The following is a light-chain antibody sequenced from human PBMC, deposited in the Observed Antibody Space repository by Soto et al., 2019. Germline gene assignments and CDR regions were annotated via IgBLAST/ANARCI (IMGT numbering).Light chain of an antibody. CDR1: QSVGSW. CDR2: KAS. Sequence: DIQMTQSPSTLSASVGDRVTITCRASQSVGSWLAWYQQKPGKAPKLLIYKASSLESGVPSRFSGSGSGTEFSLTVSSLPPDDCASYHCQQYGSSSPWTFGQGTKVEIK. CDR3: QQYGSSSPWT. V-gene: IGKV1-5*03. J-gene: IGKJ1*01.